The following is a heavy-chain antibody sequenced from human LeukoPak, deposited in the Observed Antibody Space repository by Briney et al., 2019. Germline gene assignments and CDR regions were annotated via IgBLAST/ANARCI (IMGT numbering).Heavy chain of an antibody. J-gene: IGHJ6*04. D-gene: IGHD2-15*01. CDR1: GGTFSSYA. Sequence: SVKVSCKASGGTFSSYAISWVRQAPGQGLEWMGGITPIFGTANYAQKFQGRVTITADESTSTAYMELSSLRSEDTAVYYCARDPIHCSGGSCYSRAYYYYYGMDVWGKGTTVTVSS. CDR2: ITPIFGTA. V-gene: IGHV1-69*13. CDR3: ARDPIHCSGGSCYSRAYYYYYGMDV.